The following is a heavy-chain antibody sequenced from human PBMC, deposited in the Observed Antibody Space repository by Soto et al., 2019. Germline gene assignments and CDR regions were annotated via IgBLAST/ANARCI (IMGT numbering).Heavy chain of an antibody. D-gene: IGHD3-16*02. V-gene: IGHV1-69*13. CDR3: ARDRPGLRLGELSLYYYYGMDV. CDR2: IIPIFGTA. Sequence: ASGKVSCKASGGTFSSYAISWVRQAPGQGLEWMGGIIPIFGTANYAQKFQGRVTITADESTSTAYMELSSLRSEDTAVYYCARDRPGLRLGELSLYYYYGMDVWGQGTTVTVSS. CDR1: GGTFSSYA. J-gene: IGHJ6*02.